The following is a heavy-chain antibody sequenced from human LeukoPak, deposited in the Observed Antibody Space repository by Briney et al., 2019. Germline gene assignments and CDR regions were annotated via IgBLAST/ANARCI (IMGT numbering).Heavy chain of an antibody. D-gene: IGHD2-2*02. J-gene: IGHJ5*02. Sequence: SETLSLTCTVSGGPISSYYWIWIRQPPGKGLEWIRYIYYSGCPNYNPSLKSRVTILVDTSKNQFSLKLSSVTAADTAVYYCARVMCSTSCYINPWGQGTLVTVSS. CDR3: ARVMCSTSCYINP. CDR1: GGPISSYY. CDR2: IYYSGCP. V-gene: IGHV4-59*01.